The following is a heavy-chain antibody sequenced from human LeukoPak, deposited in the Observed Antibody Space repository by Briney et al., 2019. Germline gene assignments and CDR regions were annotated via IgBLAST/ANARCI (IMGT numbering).Heavy chain of an antibody. V-gene: IGHV1-69*01. CDR1: GGTFSSYA. Sequence: SVKVSCKASGGTFSSYAISWVRQAPGQGLEWMGGIIPIFGTANYAQKFQGRVTITADESTSTAYMELSSVTAADTAVYYCAREVAVAGRGWFDPWGQGTLVTVSS. D-gene: IGHD6-19*01. CDR3: AREVAVAGRGWFDP. CDR2: IIPIFGTA. J-gene: IGHJ5*02.